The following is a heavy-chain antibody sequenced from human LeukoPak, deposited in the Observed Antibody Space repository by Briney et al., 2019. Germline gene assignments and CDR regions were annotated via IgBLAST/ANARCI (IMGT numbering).Heavy chain of an antibody. CDR3: ARGGYCSSTSCYTWYGMDV. CDR2: TYYRSKWYN. J-gene: IGHJ6*02. Sequence: SQTLSLTCAISGDSVSSNSAAWNWIRQSPSRGLEWLGRTYYRSKWYNDYAVSVKSPITINPDTSKNQFSLQLNSVTPEDTAVYYCARGGYCSSTSCYTWYGMDVWGQGTTVTVSS. D-gene: IGHD2-2*02. CDR1: GDSVSSNSAA. V-gene: IGHV6-1*01.